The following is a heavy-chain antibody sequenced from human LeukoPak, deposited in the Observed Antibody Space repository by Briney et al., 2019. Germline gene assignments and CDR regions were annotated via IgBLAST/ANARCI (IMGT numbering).Heavy chain of an antibody. D-gene: IGHD1-26*01. CDR2: ITSSGTYI. CDR3: ARDPYSGNYGNDYYYYTAV. Sequence: GGSLRLSCAPSGFTFSNYNMNWVRQAPGKAMEWVSSITSSGTYIFYADSVKGRFTISRDNAKNSLYLQMDSLGPADTAVYYRARDPYSGNYGNDYYYYTAVWGKGTTVTIPS. CDR1: GFTFSNYN. V-gene: IGHV3-21*01. J-gene: IGHJ6*03.